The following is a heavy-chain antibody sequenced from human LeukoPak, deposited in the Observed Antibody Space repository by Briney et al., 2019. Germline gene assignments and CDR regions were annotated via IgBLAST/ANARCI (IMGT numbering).Heavy chain of an antibody. V-gene: IGHV4-34*01. CDR1: GGSFSGYY. CDR2: INHSGST. J-gene: IGHJ6*02. Sequence: SETLSLTCAVYGGSFSGYYWSWIRQPPGKGLEWIGEINHSGSTNYNPSLKSRVTISVDTSKNQFSLKLSSVTAADTAVYYCARGHGGYYYHGMDVWGQGTTVTVSS. CDR3: ARGHGGYYYHGMDV.